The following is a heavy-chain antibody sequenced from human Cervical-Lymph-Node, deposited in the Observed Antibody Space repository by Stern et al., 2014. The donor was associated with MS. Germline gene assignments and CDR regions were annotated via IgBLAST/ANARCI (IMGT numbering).Heavy chain of an antibody. D-gene: IGHD5-18*01. V-gene: IGHV7-4-1*02. CDR3: ARDFVDTAMITRSDYLDS. CDR2: IKTNTGSS. Sequence: VQLVESGSELNEPGASVKVSCKASGYTLTNYPMNWVRQAPGQGLEWLGWIKTNTGSSTYAQGFTGRYVFSLDTSVSTAYLHFSSLKAEDTAVYYCARDFVDTAMITRSDYLDSWGQGTLVTVSS. CDR1: GYTLTNYP. J-gene: IGHJ4*02.